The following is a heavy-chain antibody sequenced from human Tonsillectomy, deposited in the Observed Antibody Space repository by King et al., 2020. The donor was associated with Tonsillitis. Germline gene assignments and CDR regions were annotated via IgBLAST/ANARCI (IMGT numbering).Heavy chain of an antibody. CDR3: ARGYSDTYSGAFDI. CDR2: INPDSGGT. V-gene: IGHV1-2*02. CDR1: GYTFTAYY. Sequence: QLVQSGAEVKKPGASVKVSCKASGYTFTAYYIHWVRQAPGQGLEWMGWINPDSGGTNYAQRFQGRVTMTRDTSLSTAYMELSRLRSDATAVYYCARGYSDTYSGAFDIWGQGTMVTVSS. J-gene: IGHJ3*02. D-gene: IGHD1-26*01.